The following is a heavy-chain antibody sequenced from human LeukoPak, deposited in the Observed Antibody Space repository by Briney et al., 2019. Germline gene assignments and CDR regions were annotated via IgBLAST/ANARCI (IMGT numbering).Heavy chain of an antibody. CDR3: ARDGAAAGTSTVTWWFDP. J-gene: IGHJ5*02. D-gene: IGHD6-13*01. CDR1: GGTFSSYA. Sequence: SVKVSCKASGGTFSSYAISWVRQAPGQGLEWMGRIIPILGIANYAQKFQGRVTITADKSTSTAYMELSRLRSDDTAVYYCARDGAAAGTSTVTWWFDPWGQGTLVTVSS. CDR2: IIPILGIA. V-gene: IGHV1-69*04.